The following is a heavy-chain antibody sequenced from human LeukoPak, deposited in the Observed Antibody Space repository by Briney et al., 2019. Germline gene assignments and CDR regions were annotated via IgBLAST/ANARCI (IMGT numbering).Heavy chain of an antibody. J-gene: IGHJ4*02. CDR2: INHSGST. CDR3: ARGRITIFGVVPFFDY. V-gene: IGHV4-34*01. Sequence: SETLSLTCAVYGGSFSGYYWSWIRQPPGKGLEWIGEINHSGSTNYNLSLKSRVTISVDTSKNQFSLKLSSVTAADTAVYYCARGRITIFGVVPFFDYWGQGTLVTVSS. D-gene: IGHD3-3*01. CDR1: GGSFSGYY.